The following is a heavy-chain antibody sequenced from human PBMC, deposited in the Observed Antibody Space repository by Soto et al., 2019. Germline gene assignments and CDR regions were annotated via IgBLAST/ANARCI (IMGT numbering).Heavy chain of an antibody. CDR2: IIPIFGTA. J-gene: IGHJ5*02. D-gene: IGHD2-8*01. V-gene: IGHV1-69*13. CDR3: ARVGVSHNWFAP. Sequence: ASVKLSCKASVDAFSSYAVSWVRQAPGQGLEWMGGIIPIFGTANYAQKFQGRVTITADESTSTAYMELSSLRSEDTAVYSCARVGVSHNWFAPWGQGTLVPVSP. CDR1: VDAFSSYA.